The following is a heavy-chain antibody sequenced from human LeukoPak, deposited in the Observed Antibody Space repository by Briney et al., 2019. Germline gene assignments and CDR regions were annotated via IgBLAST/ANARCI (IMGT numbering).Heavy chain of an antibody. CDR3: ARGPTNGQAFDY. D-gene: IGHD2-8*01. J-gene: IGHJ4*02. CDR2: INSDGSST. V-gene: IGHV3-74*01. Sequence: GGSLRLSCAASGFTFSSYWMHWVRQAPGKGLVWVSRINSDGSSTSYADSVKGRFTISRDNAKNTLYLQMNSLRAEDTAVYWCARGPTNGQAFDYWGQGTLVTVSS. CDR1: GFTFSSYW.